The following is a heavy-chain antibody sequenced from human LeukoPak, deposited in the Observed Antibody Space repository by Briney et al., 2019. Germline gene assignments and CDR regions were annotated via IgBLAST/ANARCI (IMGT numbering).Heavy chain of an antibody. Sequence: GGSLRLSCAASGFTFDDYAMHWVRQALGKGLEWVSGISWNSGSIGYADSVKGRFTISRDNAKNSLYLQMNSLRAEDTALYYCAKEDNYGMDVWGQGTTVTVSS. D-gene: IGHD5-24*01. J-gene: IGHJ6*02. CDR1: GFTFDDYA. CDR3: AKEDNYGMDV. V-gene: IGHV3-9*01. CDR2: ISWNSGSI.